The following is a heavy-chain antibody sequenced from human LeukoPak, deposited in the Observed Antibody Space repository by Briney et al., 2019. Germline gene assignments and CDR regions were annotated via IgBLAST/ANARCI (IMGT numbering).Heavy chain of an antibody. CDR2: ISAYNGNT. V-gene: IGHV1-18*01. J-gene: IGHJ3*02. Sequence: ASVKVSCKASGYTFTSHGISWVRQAPGQGLEWMGWISAYNGNTNYAQKLQGRVTMTTDTSTSTAYMELRSLRSDDTAVYYCARAHYDYVHDAFDIWGQGTMVTVSS. D-gene: IGHD3-16*01. CDR3: ARAHYDYVHDAFDI. CDR1: GYTFTSHG.